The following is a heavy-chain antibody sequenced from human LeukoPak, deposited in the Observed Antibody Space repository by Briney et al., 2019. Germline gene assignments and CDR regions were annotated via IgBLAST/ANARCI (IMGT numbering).Heavy chain of an antibody. CDR3: ARGLGIASGWYRVYYFDY. V-gene: IGHV4-34*01. D-gene: IGHD6-19*01. Sequence: PSETLFLTCAVYGGSFSGYYWSWIRQPPGKGLEWIGEINHSGSTNYNPSLKSRVTISVDTSKNQFSLKLSSVTAADTAVYYCARGLGIASGWYRVYYFDYWGQGTLVTVSS. J-gene: IGHJ4*02. CDR2: INHSGST. CDR1: GGSFSGYY.